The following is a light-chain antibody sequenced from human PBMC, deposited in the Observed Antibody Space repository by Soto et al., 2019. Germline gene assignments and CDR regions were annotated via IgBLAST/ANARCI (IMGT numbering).Light chain of an antibody. CDR1: QSISSW. CDR2: KAS. Sequence: DIQMTQSPSTLSASVGDRVTITCRASQSISSWLAWYQQKPGKAPKLLIYKASSLESGVPSNFSGSGSGTDFTLTISGLQLEDFATYYCQQSFTTPRTFGQGTKVEIK. CDR3: QQSFTTPRT. J-gene: IGKJ1*01. V-gene: IGKV1-5*03.